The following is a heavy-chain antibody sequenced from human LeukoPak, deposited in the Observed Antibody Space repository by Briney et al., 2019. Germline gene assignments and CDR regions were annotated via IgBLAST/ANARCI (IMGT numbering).Heavy chain of an antibody. J-gene: IGHJ4*01. D-gene: IGHD6-19*01. V-gene: IGHV3-74*01. CDR2: INSDGSST. CDR3: ARLYSSGWYPDY. Sequence: GGSLRLSCAASGFTFSSYWMHWVRQAPGKGLVWVSRINSDGSSTSYADSVKGRFTISRDNAKNTLYVQMNSLRAEDTAVYYCARLYSSGWYPDYWGQGTLVTVSS. CDR1: GFTFSSYW.